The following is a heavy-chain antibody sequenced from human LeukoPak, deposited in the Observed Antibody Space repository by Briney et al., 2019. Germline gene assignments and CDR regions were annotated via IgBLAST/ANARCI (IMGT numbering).Heavy chain of an antibody. CDR3: AKTGRGGMTGAFDI. D-gene: IGHD3-10*01. V-gene: IGHV3-74*01. CDR2: INTDGSTT. J-gene: IGHJ3*02. CDR1: GFTFNNYW. Sequence: GGSLRLSCAASGFTFNNYWMHWVRQPPGKGLLWVSRINTDGSTTNYADSVKGRFTISRDNAKNMVYLQMNSLRAEDTAVYYCAKTGRGGMTGAFDIWGQGTMVTVSS.